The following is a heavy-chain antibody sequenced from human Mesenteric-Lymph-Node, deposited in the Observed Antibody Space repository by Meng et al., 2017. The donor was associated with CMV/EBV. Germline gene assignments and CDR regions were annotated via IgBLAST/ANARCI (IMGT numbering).Heavy chain of an antibody. D-gene: IGHD3-10*01. CDR2: FDPEDGET. V-gene: IGHV1-24*01. CDR1: GYTLTELS. CDR3: ATDLVVYYGSGSDTDY. Sequence: SGYTLTELSMHWVRQAPGKGLEWMGGFDPEDGETIYAQKFQGRVTMTEDTSTDTAYMELSSLRSEDTAVYYCATDLVVYYGSGSDTDYWGQGTLVTVSS. J-gene: IGHJ4*01.